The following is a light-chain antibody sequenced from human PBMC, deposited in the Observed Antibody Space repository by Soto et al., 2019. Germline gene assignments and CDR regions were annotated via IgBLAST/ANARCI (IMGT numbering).Light chain of an antibody. CDR2: EVS. CDR1: NSDVGGYNY. J-gene: IGLJ2*01. V-gene: IGLV2-14*01. CDR3: SSYTSSSPVV. Sequence: QSALTQPASVSGSPGQSITISCSGTNSDVGGYNYVSWFQQHPGKAPKVMIYEVSNRPSGVSNRFSGSKSGNTASLTISGLQAEDEADYHCSSYTSSSPVVFGGGTKLTVL.